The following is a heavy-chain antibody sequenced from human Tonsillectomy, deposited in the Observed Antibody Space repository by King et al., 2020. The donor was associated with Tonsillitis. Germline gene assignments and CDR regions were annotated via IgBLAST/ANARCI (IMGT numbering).Heavy chain of an antibody. V-gene: IGHV5-10-1*03. D-gene: IGHD1-26*01. Sequence: VQLVESGAEVKKPGESLRISCKASGYSFVSYWIVWVRQMPGKGLEWMGRIDPSDSYANYSPSFQGHVTISADKSISTAYLQWSSLKASDTAMYYCARWAELYSGSLHERNYFDPWGQGTLVTVSS. J-gene: IGHJ5*02. CDR1: GYSFVSYW. CDR3: ARWAELYSGSLHERNYFDP. CDR2: IDPSDSYA.